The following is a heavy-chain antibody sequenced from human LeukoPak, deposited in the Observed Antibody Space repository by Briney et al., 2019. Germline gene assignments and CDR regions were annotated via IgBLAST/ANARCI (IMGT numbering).Heavy chain of an antibody. V-gene: IGHV4-34*01. Sequence: SETLSLTCAVYGGSFSGYYWSWIRRPPGKVLEWIGEINHSGSTNYNPSLKSRVTISVDTSKNQFSLKLSSVTAADTAVYYCARGRRYYYDSSGYLDYWGQGTLVTVSS. D-gene: IGHD3-22*01. CDR1: GGSFSGYY. J-gene: IGHJ4*02. CDR3: ARGRRYYYDSSGYLDY. CDR2: INHSGST.